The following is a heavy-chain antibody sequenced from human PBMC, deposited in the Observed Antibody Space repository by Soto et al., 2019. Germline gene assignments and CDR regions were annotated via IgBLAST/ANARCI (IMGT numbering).Heavy chain of an antibody. Sequence: GGSLRLSCAASGFTFSSYAMSWVRQAPEKGLEWVSAISGSGGSTYYADSVKGRFTISRDNSKNTLYLQMNSLRAEDTAVYYCAKDLRDSSGYYGDAHSYWGQGTLVTVSS. J-gene: IGHJ4*02. CDR1: GFTFSSYA. CDR2: ISGSGGST. CDR3: AKDLRDSSGYYGDAHSY. V-gene: IGHV3-23*01. D-gene: IGHD3-22*01.